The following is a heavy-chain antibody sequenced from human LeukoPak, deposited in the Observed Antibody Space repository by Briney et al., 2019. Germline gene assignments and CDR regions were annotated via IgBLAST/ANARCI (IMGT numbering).Heavy chain of an antibody. Sequence: PGRSLRLSCAASGFTFSTFGMHWVRQAPSKGLEWVALIWDDGSYKYYADSVKGRFTISRDNSKNTVFLQMNSLRAEDTAVYYCAKGRYTMPVGWIDPWGQGTLVTVSS. CDR1: GFTFSTFG. CDR3: AKGRYTMPVGWIDP. CDR2: IWDDGSYK. D-gene: IGHD1-14*01. V-gene: IGHV3-33*06. J-gene: IGHJ5*02.